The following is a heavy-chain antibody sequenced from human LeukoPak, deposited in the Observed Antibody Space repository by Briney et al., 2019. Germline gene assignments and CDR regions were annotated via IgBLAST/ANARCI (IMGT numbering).Heavy chain of an antibody. Sequence: SETLSLTCTVSGGSISGFYWSWIRQPPGKGLEWIGYVHYSGSTTYNPSLKSRVTISLDTSENQFSLNLNSVTAADTAVYYCARRNECPADVWGQGTTVNVSS. V-gene: IGHV4-59*01. J-gene: IGHJ6*02. D-gene: IGHD1-14*01. CDR3: ARRNECPADV. CDR2: VHYSGST. CDR1: GGSISGFY.